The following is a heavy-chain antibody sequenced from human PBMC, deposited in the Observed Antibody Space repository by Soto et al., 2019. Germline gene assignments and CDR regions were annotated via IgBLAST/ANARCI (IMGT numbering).Heavy chain of an antibody. CDR2: ISPYSADT. CDR1: GYTFTDYV. Sequence: ASVKVSCKASGYTFTDYVITWVRQAPGHGLEWVGWISPYSADTNYAQKFQGRLTMTADTSTGKAYMELTTLTPDDTAVYFCARDLGTEYSDPWGQGTLVTAPQ. V-gene: IGHV1-18*01. D-gene: IGHD5-12*01. CDR3: ARDLGTEYSDP. J-gene: IGHJ5*02.